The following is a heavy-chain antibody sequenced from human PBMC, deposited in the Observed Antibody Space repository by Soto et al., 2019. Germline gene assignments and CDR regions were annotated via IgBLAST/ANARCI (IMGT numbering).Heavy chain of an antibody. D-gene: IGHD2-2*01. CDR2: IYYSGST. J-gene: IGHJ4*02. CDR1: GGSISSGGYY. CDR3: ASSTSCCDDFDY. V-gene: IGHV4-31*03. Sequence: SETLSLTCTVSGGSISSGGYYWSWIRQHPGKGLEWIGYIYYSGSTYYNPSLKSRVTISVDTSKNQFSLKLSSVTAAGTAVYYCASSTSCCDDFDYWGQGTLVTVSS.